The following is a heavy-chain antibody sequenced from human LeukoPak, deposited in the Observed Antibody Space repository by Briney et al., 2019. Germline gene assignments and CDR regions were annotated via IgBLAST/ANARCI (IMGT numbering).Heavy chain of an antibody. CDR3: ARGTLDRKYYYGSGSYHREV. D-gene: IGHD3-10*01. CDR2: IYYSGST. J-gene: IGHJ6*02. Sequence: PSETLSLTCTVSGGPISSYYWSWIRQPPGRGLEWIGYIYYSGSTNYNPSVKSRVTISVDTSKNLFSLTLSSVTAADTAVYYCARGTLDRKYYYGSGSYHREVWGQGTTVTVSS. V-gene: IGHV4-59*08. CDR1: GGPISSYY.